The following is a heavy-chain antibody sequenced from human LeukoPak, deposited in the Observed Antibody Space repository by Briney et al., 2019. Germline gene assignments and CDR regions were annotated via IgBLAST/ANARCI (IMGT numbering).Heavy chain of an antibody. Sequence: GGSLRLSCAASGFIVSDKYMNWVRQAPGKGLEWFSIIYTDYSTYYADSVKGRFTISRDNSKNTLYLQMNSLRAEDTAVYYCARVADYDILTGYWGHFDYWGQGTLVTVSS. CDR2: IYTDYST. CDR3: ARVADYDILTGYWGHFDY. D-gene: IGHD3-9*01. V-gene: IGHV3-66*01. J-gene: IGHJ4*02. CDR1: GFIVSDKY.